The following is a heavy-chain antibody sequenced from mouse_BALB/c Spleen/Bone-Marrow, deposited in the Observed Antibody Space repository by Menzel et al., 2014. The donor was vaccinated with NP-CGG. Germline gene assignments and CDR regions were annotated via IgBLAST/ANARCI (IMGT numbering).Heavy chain of an antibody. CDR1: GYTFTSYW. V-gene: IGHV1-87*01. CDR3: ARSEATMILAY. D-gene: IGHD2-4*01. Sequence: QVQLKQSGAELARPGASVKLSCKASGYTFTSYWMQWVKQRPGQGLEWIGAIYPGDGDTRCTQKFKCKATLTADKSSSTAYMQLSSLASEDSAVYYCARSEATMILAYWGQGTLVTVPA. CDR2: IYPGDGDT. J-gene: IGHJ3*01.